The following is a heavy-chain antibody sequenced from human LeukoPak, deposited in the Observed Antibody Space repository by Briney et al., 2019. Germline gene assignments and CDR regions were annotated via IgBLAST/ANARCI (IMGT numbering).Heavy chain of an antibody. J-gene: IGHJ4*02. D-gene: IGHD6-13*01. Sequence: GGSLRLSCAASGFTFSTYRMSWVRQAPGKGLEWVANIKQDGSEKYYVDSVKGRFTISRDNAKNSLYLHMNSLRAEDTAVYFCARETHPAAAVDYWGQGTLVTVSS. CDR2: IKQDGSEK. CDR3: ARETHPAAAVDY. CDR1: GFTFSTYR. V-gene: IGHV3-7*01.